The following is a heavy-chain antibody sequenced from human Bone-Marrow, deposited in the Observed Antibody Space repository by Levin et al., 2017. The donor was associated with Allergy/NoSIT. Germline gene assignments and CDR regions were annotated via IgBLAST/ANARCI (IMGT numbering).Heavy chain of an antibody. V-gene: IGHV3-13*04. CDR1: GFTFSSYD. D-gene: IGHD3-9*01. CDR3: ARGRVIRYFDWLLSDFDY. CDR2: IGTAGDT. Sequence: GGSLRLSCAASGFTFSSYDMHWVRQATGKGLEWVSAIGTAGDTYYPGSVKGRFTISRENAKNSLYLQMNSLRAGDTAVYYCARGRVIRYFDWLLSDFDYWGQGTLVTVSS. J-gene: IGHJ4*02.